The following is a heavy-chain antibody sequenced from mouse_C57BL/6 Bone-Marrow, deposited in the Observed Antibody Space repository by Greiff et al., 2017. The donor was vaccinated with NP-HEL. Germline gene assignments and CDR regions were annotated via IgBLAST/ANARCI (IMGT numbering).Heavy chain of an antibody. D-gene: IGHD3-2*02. CDR2: IDPNSGGT. CDR1: GYTFTSYW. J-gene: IGHJ3*01. V-gene: IGHV1-72*01. Sequence: QVHVKQPGAELVKPGASVKLSCKASGYTFTSYWMHWVKQRPGRGLEWIGRIDPNSGGTKYNEKFKSKATLTVDKPSSTAYMQLSSLTSEDSAVYYCAREDNSSGYCWFAYWGQGTLVTVSA. CDR3: AREDNSSGYCWFAY.